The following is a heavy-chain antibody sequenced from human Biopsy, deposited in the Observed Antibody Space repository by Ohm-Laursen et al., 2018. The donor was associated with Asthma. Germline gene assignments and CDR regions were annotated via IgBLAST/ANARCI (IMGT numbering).Heavy chain of an antibody. CDR2: GGSYYDGGLK. J-gene: IGHJ4*02. CDR1: GFTFSSYW. D-gene: IGHD3-3*01. Sequence: SLRLSCAASGFTFSSYWMHWVRQAPGKGLEWVAVGGSYYDGGLKYYADSVNGRFTVSRDDSKNTLYLQINSLRPDDTAVYYCARDVMEWYLPTFDFWGQGTLVTVSS. V-gene: IGHV3-30-3*01. CDR3: ARDVMEWYLPTFDF.